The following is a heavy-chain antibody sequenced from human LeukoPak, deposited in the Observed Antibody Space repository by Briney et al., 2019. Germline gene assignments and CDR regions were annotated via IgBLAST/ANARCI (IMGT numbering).Heavy chain of an antibody. J-gene: IGHJ4*02. CDR2: IYYSGST. CDR1: GGSISSSSYY. CDR3: ARQSTTVKGNYFDY. V-gene: IGHV4-39*01. Sequence: PSETLSLTCTVSGGSISSSSYYWGWIRQPPGKGLEWIGSIYYSGSTYYNPSLKSRVTISVDTSKNQFSLKLSSVTAADTAVYYCARQSTTVKGNYFDYWGQGTLVTVSS. D-gene: IGHD4-17*01.